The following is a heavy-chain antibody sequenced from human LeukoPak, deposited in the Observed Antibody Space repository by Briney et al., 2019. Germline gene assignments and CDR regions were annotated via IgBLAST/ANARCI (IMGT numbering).Heavy chain of an antibody. CDR3: ARLYWGLGAFDI. V-gene: IGHV4-38-2*01. Sequence: SETLSLTCAVSGYSISTGYYWAWIRQPPGKGLEWIGSIYHNESTYYNPSLKSRVTISVDTSKNQFSLKLSSVTAADTALYYCARLYWGLGAFDIWGQGTMVTVSS. J-gene: IGHJ3*02. CDR1: GYSISTGYY. D-gene: IGHD3-16*01. CDR2: IYHNEST.